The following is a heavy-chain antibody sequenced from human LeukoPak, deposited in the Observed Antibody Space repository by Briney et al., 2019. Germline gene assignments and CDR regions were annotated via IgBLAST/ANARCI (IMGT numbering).Heavy chain of an antibody. CDR1: GFTFSSYS. D-gene: IGHD5-12*01. V-gene: IGHV3-21*01. Sequence: GGSLRPSCAASGFTFSSYSMNWVRQAPGKGLEWVSSISSSSSYIYYADSVKGRFTISRDNAKNSLYLQMNSLRAEDTAVYYCVRDFQRGYSGYNIFDYWGQGTLVTVSS. CDR2: ISSSSSYI. J-gene: IGHJ4*02. CDR3: VRDFQRGYSGYNIFDY.